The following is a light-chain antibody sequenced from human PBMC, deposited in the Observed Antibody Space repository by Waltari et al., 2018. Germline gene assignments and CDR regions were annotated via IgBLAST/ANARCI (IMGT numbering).Light chain of an antibody. CDR3: QQSYSIPYT. Sequence: IQMTQSPSSLSASVGDRVTITCRASQTIGSYLHWYQQKPGKAPKPLIYAASSLQSGVPSRFSGSGSGTDFTLTISSLRPEDVATYYCQQSYSIPYTFGQGTKLQIK. V-gene: IGKV1-39*01. CDR1: QTIGSY. CDR2: AAS. J-gene: IGKJ2*01.